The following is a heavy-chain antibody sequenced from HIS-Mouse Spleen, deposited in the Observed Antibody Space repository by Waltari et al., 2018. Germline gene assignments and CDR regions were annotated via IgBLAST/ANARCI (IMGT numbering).Heavy chain of an antibody. D-gene: IGHD6-13*01. V-gene: IGHV4-39*07. CDR1: GGSISSRSYY. CDR2: IYYSGST. CDR3: AREIPYSSSWYDWYFDL. J-gene: IGHJ2*01. Sequence: QLQLQESGPGLVKPSATLSLTCTVPGGSISSRSYYWGWIRRPPGKGLEWIGSIYYSGSTYYNPALKSRVTISVDTSKNQFSLKLSSVTAADTAVYYCAREIPYSSSWYDWYFDLWGRGTLVTVSS.